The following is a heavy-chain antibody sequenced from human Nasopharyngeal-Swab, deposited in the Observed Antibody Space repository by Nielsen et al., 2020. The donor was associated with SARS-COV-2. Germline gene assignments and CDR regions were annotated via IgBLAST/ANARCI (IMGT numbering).Heavy chain of an antibody. CDR1: GGTFSSYA. CDR3: ARGSRVVVPLLYYYYYMDV. CDR2: IIPIFGTA. V-gene: IGHV1-69*13. J-gene: IGHJ6*03. D-gene: IGHD2-2*01. Sequence: SVKVSCKASGGTFSSYAISWVRQAPGQGLEWMGGIIPIFGTANYAQKFQGRVTITADESTSTAYMELSSMRSEDTAVYYCARGSRVVVPLLYYYYYMDVWGKGTTVTVSS.